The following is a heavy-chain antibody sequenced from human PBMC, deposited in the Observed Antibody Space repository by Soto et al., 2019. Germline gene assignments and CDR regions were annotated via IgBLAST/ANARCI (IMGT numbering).Heavy chain of an antibody. J-gene: IGHJ6*03. Sequence: EVQLVESGGGLVQPGGSLRLSCAASGFTFSSYSMNWVRQAPGKGLEWVSYISSSSSTIYDADSVKGRFTISRDNAKNSLYLQMNSLRAEDTAVYYCARGVGCSGGSCYLPYYYYYMDVWGKGTTVTVSS. V-gene: IGHV3-48*01. CDR1: GFTFSSYS. D-gene: IGHD2-15*01. CDR3: ARGVGCSGGSCYLPYYYYYMDV. CDR2: ISSSSSTI.